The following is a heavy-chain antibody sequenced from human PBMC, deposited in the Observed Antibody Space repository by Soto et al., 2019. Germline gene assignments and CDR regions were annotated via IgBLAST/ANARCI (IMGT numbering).Heavy chain of an antibody. CDR1: GFTFRNYA. CDR2: ISGNGGDI. V-gene: IGHV3-23*01. J-gene: IGHJ6*02. D-gene: IGHD1-1*01. CDR3: ARNGTQTGYSYGMDV. Sequence: GGSLRLSCAASGFTFRNYAMSWVRQAPGKGLEWVSRISGNGGDINYADSVKGRFTISRDNSKNTLYLQMNSLRSEDTAVYYCARNGTQTGYSYGMDVWGQGTMVTVSS.